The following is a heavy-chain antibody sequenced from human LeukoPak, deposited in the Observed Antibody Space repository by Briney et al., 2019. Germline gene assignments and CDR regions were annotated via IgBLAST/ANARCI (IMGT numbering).Heavy chain of an antibody. CDR1: GFTFRSLW. Sequence: PGGSLRLSCAASGFTFRSLWMSWVRQAPGRGPEGVTNINQDGGTTYYVAYVKGRFTISRDNAKNSLSLQMSSLRAEDTAVYYCTKDRQGPNQYHMDVWGKGTTVTVSS. V-gene: IGHV3-7*01. CDR3: TKDRQGPNQYHMDV. CDR2: INQDGGTT. J-gene: IGHJ6*03.